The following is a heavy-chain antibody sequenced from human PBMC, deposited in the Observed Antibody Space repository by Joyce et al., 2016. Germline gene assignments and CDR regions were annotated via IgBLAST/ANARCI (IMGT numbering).Heavy chain of an antibody. V-gene: IGHV3-7*05. CDR1: GFTFNIFW. J-gene: IGHJ3*02. Sequence: EVQLVESGGGLVQPGGSLRLSCAASGFTFNIFWMNWVRQAPGKGLECVANIKTEGSEKYYVDSVKGRFTISRDNSGKSLYLQRGSLRVEDTAVYYCVRGHVTGYGAYDIWGQGTMVTVSS. CDR2: IKTEGSEK. D-gene: IGHD2-2*03. CDR3: VRGHVTGYGAYDI.